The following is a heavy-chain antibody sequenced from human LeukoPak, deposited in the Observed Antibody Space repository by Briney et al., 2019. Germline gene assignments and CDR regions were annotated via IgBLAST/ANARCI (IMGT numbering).Heavy chain of an antibody. CDR3: AKAPMIVVTNNWFDP. V-gene: IGHV3-23*01. J-gene: IGHJ5*02. CDR2: ISGSGSRT. CDR1: GFTFSSYA. Sequence: GESLRLSCAASGFTFSSYAMNWVRQAPGKGLEWVSSISGSGSRTYYGGSVKGRFTVSRDNSNNTLFLHMNSLRAEDTAVYYCAKAPMIVVTNNWFDPWGQGTLVTVSS. D-gene: IGHD3-22*01.